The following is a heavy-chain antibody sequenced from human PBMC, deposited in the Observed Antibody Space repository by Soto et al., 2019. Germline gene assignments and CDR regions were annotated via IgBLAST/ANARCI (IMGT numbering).Heavy chain of an antibody. CDR2: ISAYNGNT. J-gene: IGHJ4*02. CDR1: GYTFTSYG. D-gene: IGHD4-17*01. V-gene: IGHV1-18*01. Sequence: ASVKVSCKASGYTFTSYGISWVRQAPGQGLEWMGWISAYNGNTNYAQKLQGRVTMTTDTSTSTAYMELRSLRSDDTAVYYCARDRPGVYYGETEGTDYWGQGTLVTVSS. CDR3: ARDRPGVYYGETEGTDY.